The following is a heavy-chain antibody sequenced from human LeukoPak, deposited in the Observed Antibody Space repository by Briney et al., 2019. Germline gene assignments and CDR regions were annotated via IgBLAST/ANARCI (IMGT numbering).Heavy chain of an antibody. V-gene: IGHV1-58*02. D-gene: IGHD3-10*01. J-gene: IGHJ3*02. CDR1: GFTFTSSA. CDR3: AADGRGRATGSYYINDAFDI. Sequence: GTSVKVSCKASGFTFTSSAMQWVRQARGQRLEWIGWIVVGSGNTNYAQKFQERGTITRDMSTSTAYMELSSLRSEDTAVYYCAADGRGRATGSYYINDAFDIWGQGTMVTVSS. CDR2: IVVGSGNT.